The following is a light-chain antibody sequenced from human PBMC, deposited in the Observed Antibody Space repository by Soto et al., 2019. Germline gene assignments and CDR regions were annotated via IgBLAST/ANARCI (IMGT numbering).Light chain of an antibody. CDR1: QGISNY. V-gene: IGKV1-27*01. Sequence: DIQMTQSPSSLSASVGDRVTITCRASQGISNYLAWYQQKPGKVPKLLIYAASTLQSGVPSRFSGSGSGTELGVTISSLQPEDVATYYCQKYNSALLTFGGGTKVEIK. CDR3: QKYNSALLT. J-gene: IGKJ4*01. CDR2: AAS.